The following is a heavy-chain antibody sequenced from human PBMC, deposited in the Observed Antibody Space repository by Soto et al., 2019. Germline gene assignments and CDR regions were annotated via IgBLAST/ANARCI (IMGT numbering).Heavy chain of an antibody. CDR1: GYTFNNYG. Sequence: ASVKVSCKASGYTFNNYGIGWVRQAPGQELEWMGWISVYNGYANYAQKFQGRIIMTADTSTSTAYMELRSLRSDDTAIYYCAKNITSWYDYWGQGSLVTVSS. V-gene: IGHV1-18*01. CDR2: ISVYNGYA. CDR3: AKNITSWYDY. D-gene: IGHD6-13*01. J-gene: IGHJ4*02.